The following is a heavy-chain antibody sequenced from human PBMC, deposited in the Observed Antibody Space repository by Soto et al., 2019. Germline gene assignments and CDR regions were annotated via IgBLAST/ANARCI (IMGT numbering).Heavy chain of an antibody. J-gene: IGHJ6*02. D-gene: IGHD5-12*01. CDR1: GFTFSSYA. Sequence: GGSLRLSCAASGFTFSSYAMSWVRQAPGKGLEWVSAISGSGGSTYYADSVKGRFAISRDNSKNTLYLQMNSLRAEDTAVYYCAKDVTRLLPYYYYGMDVWGQGTTVTVSS. V-gene: IGHV3-23*01. CDR3: AKDVTRLLPYYYYGMDV. CDR2: ISGSGGST.